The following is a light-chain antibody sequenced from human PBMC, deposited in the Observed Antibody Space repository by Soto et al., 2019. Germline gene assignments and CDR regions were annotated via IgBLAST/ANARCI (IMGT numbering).Light chain of an antibody. CDR1: QSVTSNF. V-gene: IGKV3-20*01. Sequence: EIVLTQSPGTLSLSPGERVTLSCRASQSVTSNFLAWYQQKPGQAPRLLIHGASNRATGIPDRFSGSGSGTDFTLNISRLEPEDFAVYYCQQYGSSPRTFGQGTQVEIK. CDR2: GAS. CDR3: QQYGSSPRT. J-gene: IGKJ1*01.